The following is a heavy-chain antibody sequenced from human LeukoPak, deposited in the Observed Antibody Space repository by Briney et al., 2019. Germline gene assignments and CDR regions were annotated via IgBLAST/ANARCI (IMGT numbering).Heavy chain of an antibody. Sequence: PGGSLRLSCAASEFTFSSYNMNWVRQTPGKGLEWVSSISSSSSYIYYADSVKGRFTISRDNSKNTLYLQMNSLRAEDTAVYYCAKGRYYGSGSYYSQFDYWGQGTLVTVSS. J-gene: IGHJ4*02. CDR3: AKGRYYGSGSYYSQFDY. D-gene: IGHD3-10*01. CDR1: EFTFSSYN. CDR2: ISSSSSYI. V-gene: IGHV3-21*01.